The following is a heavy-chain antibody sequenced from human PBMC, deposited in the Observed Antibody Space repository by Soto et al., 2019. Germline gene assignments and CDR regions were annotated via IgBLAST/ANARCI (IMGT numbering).Heavy chain of an antibody. V-gene: IGHV4-4*02. J-gene: IGHJ4*02. CDR1: GGSISSSNW. Sequence: SETLSLTCAVSGGSISSSNWWSWVRQPPGKGLEWIGEIYHSGSTNYNPSLKSRVTISVDKSKNQFPLKLSSVTAADTAVYYCARVIVGARNQMRYWGQGTLVTVSS. CDR3: ARVIVGARNQMRY. CDR2: IYHSGST. D-gene: IGHD1-26*01.